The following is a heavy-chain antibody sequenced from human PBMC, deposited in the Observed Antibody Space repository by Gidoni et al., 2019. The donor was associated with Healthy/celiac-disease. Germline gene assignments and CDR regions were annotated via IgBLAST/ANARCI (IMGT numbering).Heavy chain of an antibody. CDR2: INPSGGST. CDR3: ARVMGLRPHGYYYYGMDV. D-gene: IGHD3-10*01. Sequence: QVQLVQSGAEVKKPGASVKVSCKASGYTFTSYYMHWVRQAPGQGLEWMGIINPSGGSTSYAQKFQGRVTMTRDTPTSTVYMELSSLRSEDTAVYYCARVMGLRPHGYYYYGMDVWGQGTTVTVSS. J-gene: IGHJ6*02. V-gene: IGHV1-46*01. CDR1: GYTFTSYY.